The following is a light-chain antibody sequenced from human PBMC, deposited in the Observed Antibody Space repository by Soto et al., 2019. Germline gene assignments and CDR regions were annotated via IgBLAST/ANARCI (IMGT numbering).Light chain of an antibody. J-gene: IGKJ1*01. CDR1: QSVSNNY. CDR2: GAS. CDR3: QQYGSSPWT. Sequence: EIVMTQSPATLSVSPGEGATLSCRASQSVSNNYLAWYQQKPGQAPRLLIYGASNWATGIPDRFSGSGSGTDFTLIISRLEPEDFAVYYCQQYGSSPWTFGQGTKVDIK. V-gene: IGKV3-20*01.